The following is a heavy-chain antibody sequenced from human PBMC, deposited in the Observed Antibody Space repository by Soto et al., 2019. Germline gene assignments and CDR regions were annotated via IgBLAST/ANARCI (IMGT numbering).Heavy chain of an antibody. CDR2: ILYDGSNK. J-gene: IGHJ4*02. Sequence: QVQLVESGGGVVQPGRSLRLPCAASGFSFSSYVMHWVRQAPGKGLEWVALILYDGSNKYYADSVKGRFTISRDNSKNTLYLQMDSLRAEDTAVYYCAKIQATYTSGWYYFDYWGQGTLVTVSS. D-gene: IGHD6-19*01. CDR3: AKIQATYTSGWYYFDY. V-gene: IGHV3-30-3*02. CDR1: GFSFSSYV.